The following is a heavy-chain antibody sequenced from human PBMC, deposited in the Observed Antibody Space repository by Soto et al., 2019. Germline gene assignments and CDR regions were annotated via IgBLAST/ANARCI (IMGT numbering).Heavy chain of an antibody. CDR3: ARDDCFGATCYIGDS. J-gene: IGHJ4*02. CDR2: ISPNNDNT. CDR1: GYTFTTSG. D-gene: IGHD2-15*01. Sequence: QVQLVQSGAEVKMPGASVKVSCKATGYTFTTSGIDWVRQAPGQAPEWVGWISPNNDNTHLAQKFQGRVTMTADTSXXSVYMELRSLRSDDTAVYYCARDDCFGATCYIGDSWGQGTLVSVSS. V-gene: IGHV1-18*01.